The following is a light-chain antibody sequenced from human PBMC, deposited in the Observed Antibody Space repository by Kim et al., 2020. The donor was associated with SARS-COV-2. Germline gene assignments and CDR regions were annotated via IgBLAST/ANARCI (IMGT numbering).Light chain of an antibody. CDR3: SSYAGRQNLV. CDR1: SSDIGGYNF. Sequence: GQSVTISCTGTSSDIGGYNFVAWYQQHPGKAPKVMIYEANKRPSGVPDRFSGSKSGNTASLTVSGLQAEDEADYYCSSYAGRQNLVFGGGTQLTVL. J-gene: IGLJ2*01. V-gene: IGLV2-8*01. CDR2: EAN.